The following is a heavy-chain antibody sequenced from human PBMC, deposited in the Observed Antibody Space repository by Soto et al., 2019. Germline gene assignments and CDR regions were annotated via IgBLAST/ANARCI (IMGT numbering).Heavy chain of an antibody. CDR1: GFTFSNYW. Sequence: EVQLVESGGGLVQPGGSLRLSCAASGFTFSNYWMRWVRQAPGKGLEWVANIKQDESEKYYVDSVKGRFTISRDNAKNSLYRPMNSLRAEDTDVDYFARVRTENYYGMDVWGRGTTVTVS. V-gene: IGHV3-7*05. J-gene: IGHJ6*02. CDR3: ARVRTENYYGMDV. CDR2: IKQDESEK.